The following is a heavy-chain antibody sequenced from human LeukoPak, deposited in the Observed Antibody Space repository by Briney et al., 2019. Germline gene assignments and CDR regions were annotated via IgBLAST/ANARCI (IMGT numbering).Heavy chain of an antibody. D-gene: IGHD3-22*01. Sequence: SETLSLTCTVSGGSISSYYWSWIRQPPGKGLEWIGSIYYSGSTYYNPSLKSRVTISVDTSKNQFSLKLSSVTAADTAVYYCAFYDSSGYYFDYWGQGTLVTVSS. J-gene: IGHJ4*02. CDR2: IYYSGST. CDR1: GGSISSYY. V-gene: IGHV4-59*05. CDR3: AFYDSSGYYFDY.